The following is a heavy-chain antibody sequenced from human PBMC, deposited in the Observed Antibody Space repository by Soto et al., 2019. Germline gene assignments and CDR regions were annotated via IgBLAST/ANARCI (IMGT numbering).Heavy chain of an antibody. CDR1: GFTSSSYA. V-gene: IGHV3-23*01. D-gene: IGHD2-15*01. J-gene: IGHJ3*02. CDR3: AKDIVVVVAAGDAFDI. CDR2: ISGSSGST. Sequence: GGSLRLSCAASGFTSSSYAMSWVRQAPGKGLEWVSSISGSSGSTYNADFVRGRFTVSRDKSKNTLYLQMNSLRAEDTAVYYCAKDIVVVVAAGDAFDIWGQGTMVTVSS.